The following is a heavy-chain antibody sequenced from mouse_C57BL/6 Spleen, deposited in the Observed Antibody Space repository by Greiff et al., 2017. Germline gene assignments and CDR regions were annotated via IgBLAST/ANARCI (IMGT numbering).Heavy chain of an antibody. CDR2: INPNNGGT. J-gene: IGHJ4*01. Sequence: EVKLQESGPELVKPGASVKIPCKASGYTFTDYNMDWVKQSHGKSLEWIGDINPNNGGTIYNQKFKGKATLTVDKSSSTAYMELRSLTSEDTAVYYCARSRDYYGSSPYAMDYWGQGTSVTVSS. V-gene: IGHV1-18*01. CDR1: GYTFTDYN. CDR3: ARSRDYYGSSPYAMDY. D-gene: IGHD1-1*01.